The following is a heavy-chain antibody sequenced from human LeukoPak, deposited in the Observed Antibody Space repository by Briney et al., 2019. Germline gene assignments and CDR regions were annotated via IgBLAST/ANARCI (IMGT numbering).Heavy chain of an antibody. CDR1: GFTFSSYG. CDR3: ARGGYDSSAQGAFDV. J-gene: IGHJ3*01. CDR2: IRYDGSNK. V-gene: IGHV3-30*02. D-gene: IGHD3-22*01. Sequence: PGGSLRLSCAASGFTFSSYGMHWVRQAPGKGLEWVAFIRYDGSNKYYADSVKGRFTISRDNSKNTLYLQMNSLRAEDTAVYYCARGGYDSSAQGAFDVWGQGTMVTVS.